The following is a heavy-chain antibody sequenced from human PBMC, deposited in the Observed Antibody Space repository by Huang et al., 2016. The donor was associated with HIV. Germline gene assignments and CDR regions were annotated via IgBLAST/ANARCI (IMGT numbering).Heavy chain of an antibody. CDR1: GGSFSGQI. Sequence: QVQLEQSGPAVRKPGSSVKVSCQASGGSFSGQIISWVRQAPGQRFEGLSGILPLFRAPAYAQEFKGRVTMTADESTATIYMELNSLTSEDTAVYYCAMSLRYQYDSRSYWGRYFDYWGQGTLVTVSS. CDR3: AMSLRYQYDSRSYWGRYFDY. V-gene: IGHV1-69*01. J-gene: IGHJ4*02. CDR2: ILPLFRAP. D-gene: IGHD3-16*01.